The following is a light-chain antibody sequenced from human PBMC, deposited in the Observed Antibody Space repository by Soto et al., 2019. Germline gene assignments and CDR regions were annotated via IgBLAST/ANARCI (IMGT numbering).Light chain of an antibody. J-gene: IGKJ4*01. Sequence: EIVLTQSPATLSLSPGEIATLSCRASQSVSSYLAWYQQKPGQAPRLLIYDASNRATGIPARFSGSGSGTDFALTISSLEHADFAVYYCQQRSNWLTFGGGTKAEIK. CDR2: DAS. CDR1: QSVSSY. CDR3: QQRSNWLT. V-gene: IGKV3-11*01.